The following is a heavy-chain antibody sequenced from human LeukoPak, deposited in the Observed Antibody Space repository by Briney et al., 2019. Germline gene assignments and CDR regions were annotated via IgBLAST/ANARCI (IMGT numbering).Heavy chain of an antibody. Sequence: SETLSLTCTDSGGSISSYYWSSIRQPPGKGLEWIGDIHYSGSTNYNPSLKSRVTISVDTSKDQFYLKLSSVTAADTAVYYCAKDYGSGSQRFDYWGQGTLVTVSS. J-gene: IGHJ4*02. CDR3: AKDYGSGSQRFDY. CDR2: IHYSGST. D-gene: IGHD3-10*01. CDR1: GGSISSYY. V-gene: IGHV4-59*01.